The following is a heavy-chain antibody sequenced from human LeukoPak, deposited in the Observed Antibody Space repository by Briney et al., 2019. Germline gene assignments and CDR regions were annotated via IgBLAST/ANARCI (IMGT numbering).Heavy chain of an antibody. J-gene: IGHJ6*03. CDR1: GFTFSAYA. CDR2: ISGSGGST. V-gene: IGHV3-23*01. D-gene: IGHD2-15*01. CDR3: AKHPWCSGGSCSYYYYYYMDV. Sequence: GGSLRLSCAGSGFTFSAYAMSWVRQAPGKGLEWVSAISGSGGSTYYADSVKGRFTISRDNSKNTLYLQMNSLRAEDTAVYYCAKHPWCSGGSCSYYYYYYMDVWGKGATVTVSS.